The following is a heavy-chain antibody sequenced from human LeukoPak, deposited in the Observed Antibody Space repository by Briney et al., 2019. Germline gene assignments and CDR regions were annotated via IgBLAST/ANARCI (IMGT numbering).Heavy chain of an antibody. CDR3: ARDPEDYSNYPWYYYMDV. CDR1: GFTFSSYS. Sequence: NPGGSLRLSCAASGFTFSSYSMNWLRQAPGKGLEWVSSISSSSSYIYYADSVKGRFTISRDNAKNSLYLQMNSLRAEDTAVYYCARDPEDYSNYPWYYYMDVWGKGTTVTVSS. J-gene: IGHJ6*03. D-gene: IGHD4-11*01. CDR2: ISSSSSYI. V-gene: IGHV3-21*01.